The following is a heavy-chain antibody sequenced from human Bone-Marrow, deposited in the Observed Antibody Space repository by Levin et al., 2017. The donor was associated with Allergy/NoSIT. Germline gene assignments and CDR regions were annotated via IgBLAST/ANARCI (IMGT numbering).Heavy chain of an antibody. J-gene: IGHJ4*02. V-gene: IGHV4-30-4*01. CDR3: ARDTQLLWFGELIPSDYFDC. CDR1: GGSINTGDYY. CDR2: IYYSGST. D-gene: IGHD3-10*01. Sequence: ASETLSLTCTVSGGSINTGDYYWTWIRQSPGKGLEWIGYIYYSGSTYYNPSLKGRVTISVDTSKNQFSLKLNSVTAADTAVYYCARDTQLLWFGELIPSDYFDCWGQGTLVTVSS.